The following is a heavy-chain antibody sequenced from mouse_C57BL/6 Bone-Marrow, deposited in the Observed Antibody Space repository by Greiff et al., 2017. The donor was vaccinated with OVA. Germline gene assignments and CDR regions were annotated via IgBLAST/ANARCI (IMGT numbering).Heavy chain of an antibody. Sequence: VQLVESGAELARPGASVKLSCKASGYTFTSYGISWVKQRTGQGLEWIGEIYPRSGNTYYNEKFKGKATLTADKSSSTAYMELRSLTSEDSAVYFCAREGVYYYGSPWFAYWGQGTLVTVSA. D-gene: IGHD1-1*01. CDR2: IYPRSGNT. CDR3: AREGVYYYGSPWFAY. V-gene: IGHV1-81*01. J-gene: IGHJ3*01. CDR1: GYTFTSYG.